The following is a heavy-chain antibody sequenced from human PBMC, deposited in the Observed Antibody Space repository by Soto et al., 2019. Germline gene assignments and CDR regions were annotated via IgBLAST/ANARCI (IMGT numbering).Heavy chain of an antibody. CDR3: AREEGGDSSSWYRGYYYGMDV. CDR1: GDSVSSNSAA. D-gene: IGHD6-13*01. Sequence: SQTLSLTCAISGDSVSSNSAAWNWIRQSPSRGLEWLGRTYYRSKWYNDYAVSVKSRITINPDTSKNQFSLQLNSVTPEDTAVYYCAREEGGDSSSWYRGYYYGMDVWGQGTTVTVS. J-gene: IGHJ6*02. V-gene: IGHV6-1*01. CDR2: TYYRSKWYN.